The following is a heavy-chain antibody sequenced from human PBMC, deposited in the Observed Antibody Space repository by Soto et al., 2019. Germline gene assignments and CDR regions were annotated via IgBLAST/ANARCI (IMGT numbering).Heavy chain of an antibody. Sequence: PGGSLRLSCAASGFTFSSYAMSWVRQAPGKGLEWVSAISGSGGSTYYADSVKGRFTISGDNSKNTLYLQMNSLRAEDTAVYYCAKDRIFGVGKWFDPWGQGTLVTVSS. D-gene: IGHD3-3*01. V-gene: IGHV3-23*01. CDR2: ISGSGGST. J-gene: IGHJ5*02. CDR3: AKDRIFGVGKWFDP. CDR1: GFTFSSYA.